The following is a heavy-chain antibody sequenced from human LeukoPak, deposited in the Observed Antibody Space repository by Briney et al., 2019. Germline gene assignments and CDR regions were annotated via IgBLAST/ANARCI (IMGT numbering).Heavy chain of an antibody. V-gene: IGHV3-7*01. J-gene: IGHJ4*02. Sequence: GGSLRLSCAGSGFTFNRYWMTWVRQAPGKGLEWVANIKEDGSQKYYVDSVKGRFTISRDNAKNSLYLQMNSLRAEDTAVYYCAKGPGNSGLIYFDYWGQGALVTVSS. CDR3: AKGPGNSGLIYFDY. CDR1: GFTFNRYW. D-gene: IGHD5-12*01. CDR2: IKEDGSQK.